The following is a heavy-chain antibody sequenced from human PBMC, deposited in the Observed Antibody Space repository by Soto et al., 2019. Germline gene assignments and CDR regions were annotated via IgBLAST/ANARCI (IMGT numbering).Heavy chain of an antibody. CDR3: ARLRMATALIFDY. V-gene: IGHV1-69*13. CDR2: IIPIFGTA. CDR1: GGTFSSYA. Sequence: ASVKVSCKASGGTFSSYAISWVRQAPGQGLEWMGGIIPIFGTANYAQKFQGRVTITADESTSTAYTELSSLRSEDTAVYYCARLRMATALIFDYWGQGTPVTVSS. J-gene: IGHJ4*02. D-gene: IGHD5-18*01.